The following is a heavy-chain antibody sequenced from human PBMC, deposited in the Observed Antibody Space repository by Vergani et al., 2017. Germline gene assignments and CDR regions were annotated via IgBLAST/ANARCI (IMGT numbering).Heavy chain of an antibody. V-gene: IGHV1-46*03. CDR1: GYTFTSYY. J-gene: IGHJ4*02. Sequence: QVQLVQSGAEVKKPGASVKVSCKASGYTFTSYYMHWVRQAPGQGLEWMGIINPSGGSTSYAQKFQGRVTMNRDTSTSTVYMELISLRSEDTAVYYCARLPRGGSSDDYWGQGTLVTVSS. D-gene: IGHD6-6*01. CDR3: ARLPRGGSSDDY. CDR2: INPSGGST.